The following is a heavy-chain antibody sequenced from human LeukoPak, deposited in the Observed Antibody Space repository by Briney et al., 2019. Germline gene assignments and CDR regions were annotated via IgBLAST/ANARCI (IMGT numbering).Heavy chain of an antibody. D-gene: IGHD3-10*01. CDR1: GGSIRGYF. Sequence: SETLSLTCTVSGGSIRGYFWSWVRQPPGKGLEWIGHIYSSGSTTYTPSLQGRVTISLDTSKNQFSLKLSSVTAADTAVYYCARHYDSGSYPLDFWGQGTLVTVSS. CDR3: ARHYDSGSYPLDF. CDR2: IYSSGST. V-gene: IGHV4-59*08. J-gene: IGHJ4*02.